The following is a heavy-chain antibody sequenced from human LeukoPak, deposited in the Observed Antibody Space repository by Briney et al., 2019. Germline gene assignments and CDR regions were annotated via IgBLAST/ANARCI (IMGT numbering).Heavy chain of an antibody. Sequence: GASVKVSCKASGYTFTGYYMHWVRQAPGQGLEWMGWINPNSGGTNYAQKLQGRVTMTTDTSTSTAYMELRSLRSDDTAVYYCARDLPYCSSTSCYNPHYYYYYGMDVWGQGTTVTVSS. CDR2: INPNSGGT. D-gene: IGHD2-2*02. J-gene: IGHJ6*02. V-gene: IGHV1-2*02. CDR1: GYTFTGYY. CDR3: ARDLPYCSSTSCYNPHYYYYYGMDV.